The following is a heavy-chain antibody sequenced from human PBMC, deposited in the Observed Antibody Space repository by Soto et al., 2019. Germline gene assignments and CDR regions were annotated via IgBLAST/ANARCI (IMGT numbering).Heavy chain of an antibody. D-gene: IGHD4-17*01. CDR1: GFTFNSYA. V-gene: IGHV3-23*01. CDR2: ISGSASST. CDR3: ANEDDYGESMVGY. J-gene: IGHJ4*02. Sequence: GSLRLSCAASGFTFNSYAMTWVRQAPGKGLEWVSTISGSASSTYYAGSVKGRFTISRDNSKNTHYLQMNSLRAEDTAIYYCANEDDYGESMVGYWGQGTLVTVSS.